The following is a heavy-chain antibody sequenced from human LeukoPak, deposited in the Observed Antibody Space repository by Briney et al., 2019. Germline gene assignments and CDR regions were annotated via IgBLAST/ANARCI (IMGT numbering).Heavy chain of an antibody. Sequence: ASVKVSCKASGGTFSSYAINWVRQAPGQGLEWMGGIIPIFGTANYAQKFQGRVTITADESTSTAYMELSSLRSEDTAVYYCALSQSRSFDYWGQGTLVTVSS. D-gene: IGHD2-2*01. CDR3: ALSQSRSFDY. CDR1: GGTFSSYA. CDR2: IIPIFGTA. J-gene: IGHJ4*02. V-gene: IGHV1-69*13.